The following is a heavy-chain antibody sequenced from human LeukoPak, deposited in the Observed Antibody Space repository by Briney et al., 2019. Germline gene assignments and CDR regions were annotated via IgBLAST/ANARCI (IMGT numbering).Heavy chain of an antibody. CDR3: ARDPVDYYDSSGYYFDY. J-gene: IGHJ4*02. Sequence: GGSLRLSCAASGFTFNTYTMNWVRQAPGKGLEWVSYISGSSGIIDYADSVRGRFTISRDNAKNSLYLQMNSLRAEDTAVYYCARDPVDYYDSSGYYFDYWGQGTLVTVSS. CDR1: GFTFNTYT. V-gene: IGHV3-48*01. CDR2: ISGSSGII. D-gene: IGHD3-22*01.